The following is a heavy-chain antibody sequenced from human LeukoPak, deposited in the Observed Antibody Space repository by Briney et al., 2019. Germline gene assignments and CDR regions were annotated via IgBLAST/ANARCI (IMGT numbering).Heavy chain of an antibody. CDR1: GFTFSRYS. CDR3: VRAYHPGGWFDP. Sequence: GGSLRLSCAASGFTFSRYSMHWVRQAPGKGLVWVSHVNSDGSGTDYADSVKGRFTISRDNAKNSLYLQMNSLTAEDTAVHYCVRAYHPGGWFDPWGQGTLVTVSS. D-gene: IGHD2-21*01. J-gene: IGHJ5*02. V-gene: IGHV3-74*01. CDR2: VNSDGSGT.